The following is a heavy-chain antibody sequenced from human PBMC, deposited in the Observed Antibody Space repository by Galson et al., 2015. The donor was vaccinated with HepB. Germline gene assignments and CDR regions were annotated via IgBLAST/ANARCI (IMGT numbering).Heavy chain of an antibody. V-gene: IGHV3-23*01. CDR2: VSGTTGIT. D-gene: IGHD2-21*02. Sequence: SLRLSCAASGFTFSNYPMGWVRQAPGKGLEWVSSVSGTTGITNYADSVKGRFTISRDNSKNTLDLQMNSLRVEDTAIYHCAKGPDGRILVTDVSYWGQGTLVTVSS. CDR3: AKGPDGRILVTDVSY. J-gene: IGHJ4*02. CDR1: GFTFSNYP.